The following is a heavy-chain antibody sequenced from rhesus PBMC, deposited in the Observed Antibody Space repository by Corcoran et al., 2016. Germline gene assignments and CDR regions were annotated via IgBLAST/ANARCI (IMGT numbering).Heavy chain of an antibody. Sequence: EVQLVESGGGLAKPGGSLRLSCAASGFTFSDYYMDWVRQAPGKGLEWVSRISNGGGGKWYANSVKGRVTISRENAKNTLYLQMNSLRAEDKAVYYCARVGGMNSPAYWGQGVLVTVSS. V-gene: IGHV3-178*01. D-gene: IGHD3-9*01. CDR3: ARVGGMNSPAY. CDR1: GFTFSDYY. J-gene: IGHJ4*01. CDR2: ISNGGGGK.